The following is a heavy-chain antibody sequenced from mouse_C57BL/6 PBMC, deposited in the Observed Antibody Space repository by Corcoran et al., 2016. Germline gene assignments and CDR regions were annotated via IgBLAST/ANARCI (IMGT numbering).Heavy chain of an antibody. CDR3: ARELRHGAMDY. Sequence: QIQLVQSGPELKKPGETVKISCKASGYTFTTYGMSWVKQAPGKGLKWMGWINTYSGVPTYDDDFKGRFAFSLETYARTAYLQINNLKNEDTATYFCARELRHGAMDYWCQGTSVTVSS. J-gene: IGHJ4*01. CDR2: INTYSGVP. CDR1: GYTFTTYG. D-gene: IGHD3-2*02. V-gene: IGHV9-3*01.